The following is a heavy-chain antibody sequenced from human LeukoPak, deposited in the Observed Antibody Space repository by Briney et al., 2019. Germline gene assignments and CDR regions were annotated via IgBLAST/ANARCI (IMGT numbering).Heavy chain of an antibody. V-gene: IGHV4-61*02. CDR3: ARAITINFDY. Sequence: SETLSLTCTVSGGSISSGSYYWSWIRQPAGKGLEWIGRIYTSGSTNYNPSLKSRVTISVDTSKNQFSLKLSSVTAADTAVYYCARAITINFDYWGQGTLFTVSS. D-gene: IGHD3-3*01. J-gene: IGHJ4*02. CDR2: IYTSGST. CDR1: GGSISSGSYY.